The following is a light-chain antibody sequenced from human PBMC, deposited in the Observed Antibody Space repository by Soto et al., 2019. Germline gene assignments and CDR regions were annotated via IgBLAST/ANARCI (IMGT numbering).Light chain of an antibody. J-gene: IGKJ1*01. V-gene: IGKV1-5*01. CDR3: QRYNSYSRT. CDR2: DAS. CDR1: QNINEW. Sequence: DIQMTQSPSTLSASVGDRVTITCRASQNINEWLAWYQQKPGKAPKFLIYDASILESGVPSRFSGSGSGTEFTLTISSLQPDDFATSYSQRYNSYSRTFGQGTKVEIK.